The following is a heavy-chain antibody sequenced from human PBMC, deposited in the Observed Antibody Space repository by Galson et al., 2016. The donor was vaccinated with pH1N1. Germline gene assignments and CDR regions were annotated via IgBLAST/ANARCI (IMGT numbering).Heavy chain of an antibody. V-gene: IGHV3-7*01. CDR3: ARRYFDL. J-gene: IGHJ2*01. Sequence: SLRLSCAASGFIFSDYWMHWVRQAPGKGLEWVANIRQDGSEKYYVDSVKGRFTISRDNATNSLYLQMNSLRAEDTAVYYCARRYFDLWGRGTLVTVSS. CDR1: GFIFSDYW. CDR2: IRQDGSEK.